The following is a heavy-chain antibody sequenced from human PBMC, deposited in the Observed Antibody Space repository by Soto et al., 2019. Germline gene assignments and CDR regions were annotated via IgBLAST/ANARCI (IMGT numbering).Heavy chain of an antibody. J-gene: IGHJ6*02. CDR1: GYTFTSYD. V-gene: IGHV1-8*01. D-gene: IGHD2-15*01. Sequence: QVQLVQSGAEVKKPGASVKVSCKASGYTFTSYDINWVRQATGQGLEWMGWMNPNSGNTGYAQKFQGRVTMTRNTSTSTAYMELGSLRSEDTAVYFCARVEAARYYYGMDVWGQGTTVTVSS. CDR2: MNPNSGNT. CDR3: ARVEAARYYYGMDV.